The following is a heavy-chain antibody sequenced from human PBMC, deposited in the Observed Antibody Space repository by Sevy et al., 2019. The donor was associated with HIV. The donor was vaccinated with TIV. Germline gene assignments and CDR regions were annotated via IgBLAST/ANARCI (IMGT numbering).Heavy chain of an antibody. CDR2: IIPIFGTA. J-gene: IGHJ6*03. D-gene: IGHD1-1*01. CDR1: GGTFSSYA. V-gene: IGHV1-69*13. CDR3: ARATGTTDYYYYYMDV. Sequence: ASVKVSCKASGGTFSSYAISWVRQAPGQGLEWMGRIIPIFGTANYAQKFQGRVTITADESTSTAYMELSSLRSEDTAVYYCARATGTTDYYYYYMDVWGKGTTVTVSS.